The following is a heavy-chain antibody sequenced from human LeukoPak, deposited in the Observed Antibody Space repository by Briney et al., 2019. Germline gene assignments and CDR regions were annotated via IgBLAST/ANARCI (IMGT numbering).Heavy chain of an antibody. J-gene: IGHJ4*02. V-gene: IGHV4-4*07. CDR2: IYTSGST. Sequence: PSETLSLTCTVSGGSISSYYWSWIRQPAGKGLEWIGRIYTSGSTNYNPSLKSRVTMSVDTSKNQFSLKLSSVTAADTAVYYCARARVKENCSGGSCYSWVYWGQGTLVTVSS. CDR1: GGSISSYY. D-gene: IGHD2-15*01. CDR3: ARARVKENCSGGSCYSWVY.